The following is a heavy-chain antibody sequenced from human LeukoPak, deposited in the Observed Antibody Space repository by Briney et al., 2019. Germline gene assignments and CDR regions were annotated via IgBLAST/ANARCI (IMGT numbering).Heavy chain of an antibody. CDR3: AKGKGNYYDRSGYYVLDY. V-gene: IGHV3-33*06. Sequence: GVSLRLSCAASGFTFSTYAMHWVRQAPGKGLQWVAVIWYDGSNKYYADSVKGRFTISRDNAKNTLYLTMNTLRAEDTAMYYCAKGKGNYYDRSGYYVLDYWGQGTLVTVSS. CDR1: GFTFSTYA. D-gene: IGHD3-22*01. J-gene: IGHJ4*02. CDR2: IWYDGSNK.